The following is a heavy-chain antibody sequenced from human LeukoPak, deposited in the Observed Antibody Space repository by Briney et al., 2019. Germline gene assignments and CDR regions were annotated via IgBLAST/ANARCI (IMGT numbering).Heavy chain of an antibody. D-gene: IGHD3-3*01. CDR2: IYYSGST. CDR3: ARDGYDFWSGYHAFDI. V-gene: IGHV4-39*07. CDR1: GGSISSSSYY. J-gene: IGHJ3*02. Sequence: SETLSLTCTVSGGSISSSSYYWGWIRQPPGKGLEWIGSIYYSGSTNYNPSLKSRVTISVDTSKNQFSLKLSSVTAADTAVYYCARDGYDFWSGYHAFDIWGQGTMVTVSS.